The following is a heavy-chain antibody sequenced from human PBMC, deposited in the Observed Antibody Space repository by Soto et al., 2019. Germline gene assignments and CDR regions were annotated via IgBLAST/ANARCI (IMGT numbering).Heavy chain of an antibody. D-gene: IGHD3-10*01. CDR2: IYYSGST. CDR3: ARESYGSGRDDYFDY. V-gene: IGHV4-30-4*01. Sequence: QVQLQESGPGLVKPSQTLSLTCTVSGGSISSGDYYWSWIRQPPGKGLEWIGYIYYSGSTYYNPSLKSRVTISVDTSKNQFPLKLSSVTAADTAVYYCARESYGSGRDDYFDYWGQGTLVTVSS. J-gene: IGHJ4*02. CDR1: GGSISSGDYY.